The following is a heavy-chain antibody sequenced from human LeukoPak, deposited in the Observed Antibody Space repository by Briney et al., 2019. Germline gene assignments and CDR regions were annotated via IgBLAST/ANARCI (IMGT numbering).Heavy chain of an antibody. J-gene: IGHJ4*02. V-gene: IGHV4-59*08. CDR3: ASDSGGYADTFDY. Sequence: SETLSLTCTVSGGSISSYYWSWIRQPPGKGLEWAGYIYYSGSTNYNPSLKSRVTISVDTSKNQFSLKLSSVTAADTAVYYCASDSGGYADTFDYWGQGTLVTVSS. D-gene: IGHD3-22*01. CDR2: IYYSGST. CDR1: GGSISSYY.